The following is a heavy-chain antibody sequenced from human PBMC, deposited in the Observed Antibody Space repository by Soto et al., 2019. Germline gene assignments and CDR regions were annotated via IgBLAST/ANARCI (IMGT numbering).Heavy chain of an antibody. J-gene: IGHJ1*01. CDR1: GVTFSSDA. D-gene: IGHD3-22*01. V-gene: IGHV3-23*01. Sequence: PGGSLRLSCAASGVTFSSDAMSWVRQAPGKGLEWVSAISGSGGSTYYADSVKGRFTISRDNSKNTLYLQMNSLRAEDTAVYYCAKVGYYDSSGYYATEYFQHWGQGT. CDR3: AKVGYYDSSGYYATEYFQH. CDR2: ISGSGGST.